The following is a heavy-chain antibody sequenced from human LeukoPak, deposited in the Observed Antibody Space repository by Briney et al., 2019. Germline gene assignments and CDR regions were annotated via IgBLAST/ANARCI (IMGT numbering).Heavy chain of an antibody. V-gene: IGHV1-8*01. J-gene: IGHJ4*02. CDR2: MNPNSGRT. CDR3: AGYYGSGSYYLGGFDY. Sequence: ASVKVSCKASGYTLTSYDINWVRQATGQGLEWMGWMNPNSGRTGYAQNFQGRVTMTRDTSTSTVYMELSSLRSEDTAVYYCAGYYGSGSYYLGGFDYWGQGTLVTVSS. CDR1: GYTLTSYD. D-gene: IGHD3-10*01.